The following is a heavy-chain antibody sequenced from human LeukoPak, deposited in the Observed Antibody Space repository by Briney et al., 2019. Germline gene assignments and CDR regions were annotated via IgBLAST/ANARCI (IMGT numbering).Heavy chain of an antibody. V-gene: IGHV3-30*15. CDR3: AREQSGDGWSGFDY. CDR1: GFTFSDWS. D-gene: IGHD6-19*01. J-gene: IGHJ4*02. CDR2: ISDDGSRQ. Sequence: GGSLRLSCEGSGFTFSDWSMNWVRQAPGKGLEWVAVISDDGSRQHYADFLEGRITISRDNSKNTVSPQMSSLRTEDTAVYFCAREQSGDGWSGFDYWGQGTLVTVSS.